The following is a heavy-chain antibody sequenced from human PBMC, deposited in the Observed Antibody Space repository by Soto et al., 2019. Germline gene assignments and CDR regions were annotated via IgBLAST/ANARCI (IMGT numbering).Heavy chain of an antibody. CDR3: ARGAAIGLDY. D-gene: IGHD6-13*01. V-gene: IGHV3-48*02. CDR1: GFTFSSYS. J-gene: IGHJ4*02. Sequence: EVQLVESGGGLVQPGGSLRLSCAASGFTFSSYSMNWVRQAPGKGLEWVSYISSSSTTKTYEDHVKGRFTISRDNANNSLYLQMNSLRDEDTAVYYCARGAAIGLDYWGQGTLVTVSS. CDR2: ISSSSTTK.